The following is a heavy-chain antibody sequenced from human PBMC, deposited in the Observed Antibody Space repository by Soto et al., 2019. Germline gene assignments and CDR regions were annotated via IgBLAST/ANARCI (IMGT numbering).Heavy chain of an antibody. CDR3: VKHSGGFNT. Sequence: QLLQSGGGLVQPGGPLTLSCAASGFTFGTTDMSWVRQAPGEGLEWVSTIDGSGGITYYADSVKGRFTISRDNSRNTVYLQMNSLRGDDTALYYCVKHSGGFNTWGQGALVTVSS. D-gene: IGHD3-10*01. V-gene: IGHV3-23*01. J-gene: IGHJ5*02. CDR1: GFTFGTTD. CDR2: IDGSGGIT.